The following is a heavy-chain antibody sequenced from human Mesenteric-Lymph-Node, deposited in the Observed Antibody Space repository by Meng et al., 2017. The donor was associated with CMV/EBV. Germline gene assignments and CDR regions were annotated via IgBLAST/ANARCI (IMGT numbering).Heavy chain of an antibody. J-gene: IGHJ2*01. V-gene: IGHV4-34*01. CDR3: ARRKVATRNWYFDL. D-gene: IGHD5-12*01. CDR1: VGSFSGCS. CDR2: IHHSGST. Sequence: VSVGSFSGCSCSWLSPPPGKGLEWLGEIHHSGSTNSNPSRKSRVTISVDTSKNPFSLKLSSVTAADTAVYYCARRKVATRNWYFDLWGRGTLVTVSS.